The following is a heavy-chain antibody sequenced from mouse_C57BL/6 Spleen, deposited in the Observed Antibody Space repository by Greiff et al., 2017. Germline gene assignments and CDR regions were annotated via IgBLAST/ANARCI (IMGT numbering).Heavy chain of an antibody. Sequence: DVQLVESGPVLVKPGASVKMSCKASGYTFTDYYMNWVKQSHGKSLEWIGVINPYNGGTSYNQKFKGKATLTVDKSSSTAYMELNSLTSEDSAVYYCARSYDWDAMDYWGQGTSVTVSS. CDR1: GYTFTDYY. D-gene: IGHD2-4*01. CDR2: INPYNGGT. CDR3: ARSYDWDAMDY. V-gene: IGHV1-19*01. J-gene: IGHJ4*01.